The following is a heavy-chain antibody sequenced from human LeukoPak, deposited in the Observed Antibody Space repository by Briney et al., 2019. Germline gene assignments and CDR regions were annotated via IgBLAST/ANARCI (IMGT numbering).Heavy chain of an antibody. D-gene: IGHD6-13*01. CDR2: IYYSGST. V-gene: IGHV4-59*01. J-gene: IGHJ3*02. CDR1: GVSISSYY. Sequence: SETLSLTCTVSGVSISSYYWTWIRQPPGEGLEWIGYIYYSGSTNYNPSLKSRVTISVDTSKNQFSLKLSSVTAANTAVYYCARALQPGVYAFDIWGQGTMVTVSS. CDR3: ARALQPGVYAFDI.